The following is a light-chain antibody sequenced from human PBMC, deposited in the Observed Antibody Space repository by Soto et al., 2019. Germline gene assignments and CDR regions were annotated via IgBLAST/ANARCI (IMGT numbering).Light chain of an antibody. CDR1: QDISNY. Sequence: DIQMTQSPSSLSASVGDRVTITCQASQDISNYLNWYQQKPGKAPKLLIYDASNLETGVPSRFSGSGSGTEITLTISSLQPDDFATYYCQQYNSYSWTFGQGTKVDIK. CDR2: DAS. J-gene: IGKJ1*01. V-gene: IGKV1-33*01. CDR3: QQYNSYSWT.